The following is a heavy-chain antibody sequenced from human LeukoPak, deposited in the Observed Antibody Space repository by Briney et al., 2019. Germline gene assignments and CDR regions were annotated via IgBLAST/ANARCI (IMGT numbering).Heavy chain of an antibody. V-gene: IGHV1-2*02. J-gene: IGHJ4*02. CDR2: IKPNSGDT. Sequence: ASVKVSCKASGYTFSDYYMQWVRQAPGQGLEWMGWIKPNSGDTNYGQNFQGRVTMTRDTSISTAYMEVSRLRSDDTAVYYCARVSRLYHDTSGRIFDYWGQGTLVTVSS. D-gene: IGHD3-22*01. CDR1: GYTFSDYY. CDR3: ARVSRLYHDTSGRIFDY.